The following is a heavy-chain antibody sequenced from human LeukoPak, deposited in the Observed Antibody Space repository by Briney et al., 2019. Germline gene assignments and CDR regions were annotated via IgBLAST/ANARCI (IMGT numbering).Heavy chain of an antibody. D-gene: IGHD5-18*01. J-gene: IGHJ3*02. Sequence: GGSLRLSCAASGFTFSSYEMNWVRQAPGKGLEWVSYISSSGSTIYYADSVKGRFTISRDNAKNSPYLQMNSLRAEDTAVYYCAREEACIQNAFDIWGQGTMVTVSS. CDR3: AREEACIQNAFDI. V-gene: IGHV3-48*03. CDR2: ISSSGSTI. CDR1: GFTFSSYE.